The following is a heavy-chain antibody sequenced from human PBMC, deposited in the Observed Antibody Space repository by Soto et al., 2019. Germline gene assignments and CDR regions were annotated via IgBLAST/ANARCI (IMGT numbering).Heavy chain of an antibody. CDR2: ISHSGST. J-gene: IGHJ5*02. V-gene: IGHV4-61*01. CDR1: GDSVSSDSYY. CDR3: AREGGVLRLSNWLDP. D-gene: IGHD3-3*01. Sequence: QLQLQESGPGLVKPSETLSLTCTVSGDSVSSDSYYWSWIRQPPGKRLEWIGYISHSGSTSYNPSLQSRVSMSIDTSKNQFFPELSSVTAADTAIYYCAREGGVLRLSNWLDPWGQGTLVTVSA.